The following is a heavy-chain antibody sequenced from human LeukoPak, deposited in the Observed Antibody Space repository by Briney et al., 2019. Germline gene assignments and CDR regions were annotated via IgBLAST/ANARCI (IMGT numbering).Heavy chain of an antibody. J-gene: IGHJ4*02. CDR1: GFTFSSSS. V-gene: IGHV3-30*18. D-gene: IGHD3-22*01. CDR2: ISYDGSNK. CDR3: AKSPGGGYYYDSSGYIDY. Sequence: GGSLRLSCAASGFTFSSSSISRVRQAPGKGLEWVAVISYDGSNKYYADSVKGRFTISRDNSKNTLYLQMNSLRAEDTAVYYCAKSPGGGYYYDSSGYIDYWGQGTLVTVSS.